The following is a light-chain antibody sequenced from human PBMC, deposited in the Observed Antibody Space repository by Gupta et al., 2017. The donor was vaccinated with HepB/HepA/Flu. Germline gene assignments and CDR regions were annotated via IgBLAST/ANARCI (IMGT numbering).Light chain of an antibody. CDR1: SLRTFY. CDR2: VEN. J-gene: IGLJ2*01. V-gene: IGLV3-19*01. Sequence: SSELTQDPAVSVALGQTVTITCQGDSLRTFYASWYQQKPGQAPVIVIFVENNRPSWIPDRFSGSRSGNTVSLTIXGXQAEDEXDYYCNSRDSSDNHVIFGGGTKLTVL. CDR3: NSRDSSDNHVI.